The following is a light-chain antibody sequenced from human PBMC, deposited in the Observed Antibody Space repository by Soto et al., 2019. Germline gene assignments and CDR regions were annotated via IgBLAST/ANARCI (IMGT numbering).Light chain of an antibody. J-gene: IGKJ2*01. CDR2: AAS. CDR3: PHTYTTPYT. CDR1: QTIYNH. Sequence: DIPRTQSPSSLSVSVGARVTITCRSSQTIYNHLHWYQQKVGKAPKPLIYAASNLQSGVPSRFSGSGSGTDFTLTINTLQPDDIATYYCPHTYTTPYTFGRGTKLEIK. V-gene: IGKV1-39*01.